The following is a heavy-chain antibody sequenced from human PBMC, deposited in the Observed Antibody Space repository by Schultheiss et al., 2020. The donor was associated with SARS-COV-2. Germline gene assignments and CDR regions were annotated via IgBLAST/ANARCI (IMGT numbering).Heavy chain of an antibody. CDR2: IYSDGKT. J-gene: IGHJ6*03. Sequence: GGSLRLSCAASGFTFSGSAMHWVRQTSGKGLEWVSIIYSDGKTYYADSVKGRFTISRHNSKNTLYLQMNSLRAEDTAVYYCARDRWGDFWSGYYYYYMDVWGKGTTVTVSS. CDR1: GFTFSGSA. D-gene: IGHD3-3*01. V-gene: IGHV3-53*01. CDR3: ARDRWGDFWSGYYYYYMDV.